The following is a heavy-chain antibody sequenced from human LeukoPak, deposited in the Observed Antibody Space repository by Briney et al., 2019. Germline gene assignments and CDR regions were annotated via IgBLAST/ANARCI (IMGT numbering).Heavy chain of an antibody. CDR2: INANSGGT. D-gene: IGHD4-23*01. CDR3: AREPSGGNFGY. J-gene: IGHJ4*02. CDR1: GLSFNGYY. Sequence: ASVKVSCKASGLSFNGYYIHGVRQAPGQGLEWMGWINANSGGTHYAQKFQGRVTMTRDTSISTVYMELIRLTSDDTAVYYCAREPSGGNFGYWGLGTLVTVSS. V-gene: IGHV1-2*02.